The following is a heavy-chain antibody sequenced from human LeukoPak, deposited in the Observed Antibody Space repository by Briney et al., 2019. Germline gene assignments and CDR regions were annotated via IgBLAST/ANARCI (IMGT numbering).Heavy chain of an antibody. CDR1: GGSFSGYY. CDR2: INHSGST. D-gene: IGHD2-15*01. V-gene: IGHV4-34*09. J-gene: IGHJ5*02. Sequence: SSETLSLTCAVYGGSFSGYYWSWIRQPPGKGLEWIGEINHSGSTNYNPSLKSRVTISVDTSKNQFSLKLSSVTAADTAVYYCATSRGGGSNWFDPWGQGTLVTVSS. CDR3: ATSRGGGSNWFDP.